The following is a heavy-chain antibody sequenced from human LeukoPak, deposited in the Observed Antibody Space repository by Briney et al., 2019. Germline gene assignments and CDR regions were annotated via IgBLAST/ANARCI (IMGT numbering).Heavy chain of an antibody. CDR2: INPKSGRT. Sequence: GPSVKVSCKASGYTFTGYYMHWVRQAPGQGLEWMGRINPKSGRTNYAQKFEGRVTMTRDTSISTAYMELSRLRSDDTAVYYCARDRYYDILTGYYSLWGQGTLVTVSS. V-gene: IGHV1-2*06. D-gene: IGHD3-9*01. J-gene: IGHJ4*02. CDR3: ARDRYYDILTGYYSL. CDR1: GYTFTGYY.